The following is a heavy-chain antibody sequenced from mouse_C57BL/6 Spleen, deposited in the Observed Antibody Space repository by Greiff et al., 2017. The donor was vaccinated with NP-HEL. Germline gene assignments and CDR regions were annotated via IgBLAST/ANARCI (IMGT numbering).Heavy chain of an antibody. Sequence: QVQLQQSGPELVKPGASVKISCKASGYAFSSSWMNWVKQRPGKGLEWIGRIYPGDGDTNYNGRFKGKATLTADKSSSTAYMQLSSLTSEDSAVYFCARSPFITDGRGYWGQGTTLTVSS. CDR3: ARSPFITDGRGY. D-gene: IGHD1-2*01. V-gene: IGHV1-82*01. CDR2: IYPGDGDT. J-gene: IGHJ2*01. CDR1: GYAFSSSW.